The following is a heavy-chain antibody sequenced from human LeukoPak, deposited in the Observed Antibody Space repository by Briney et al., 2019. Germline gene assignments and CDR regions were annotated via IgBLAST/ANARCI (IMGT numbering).Heavy chain of an antibody. Sequence: SETLSLTCTVSGGSISSSSYYWGWIRQPPGKGLEWIGSIYYSGSTYYNPSLKSRVTISVDTSKNQFSLKLSPVTAADTAVYYCARDSSAGRDYWGQGTLVAVSS. CDR3: ARDSSAGRDY. D-gene: IGHD6-13*01. CDR2: IYYSGST. CDR1: GGSISSSSYY. V-gene: IGHV4-39*07. J-gene: IGHJ4*02.